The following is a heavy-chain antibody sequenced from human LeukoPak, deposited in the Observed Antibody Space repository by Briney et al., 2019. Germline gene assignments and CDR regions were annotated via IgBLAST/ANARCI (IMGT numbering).Heavy chain of an antibody. CDR3: ARGGYWYYYYGMDV. D-gene: IGHD2-21*01. Sequence: ASVKVSCKASGYTFTSYDINWVRQATGQGREGMGWMNPNRGNTGYAQKFQGRVTMTRNTSISTAYMELSSLRSEDTAVYYCARGGYWYYYYGMDVWGQGPTVTVSS. J-gene: IGHJ6*02. CDR1: GYTFTSYD. V-gene: IGHV1-8*01. CDR2: MNPNRGNT.